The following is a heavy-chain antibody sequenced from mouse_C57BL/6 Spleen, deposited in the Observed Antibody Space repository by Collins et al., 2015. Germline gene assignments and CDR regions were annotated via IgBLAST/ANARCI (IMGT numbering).Heavy chain of an antibody. CDR3: ARHKNRYDAMDY. Sequence: QVQLKESGPGLVAPSQSLSITCTISGFSLTSYGVHWVRQPPGKGLEWLVVIWSDGSTTYNSALKSRLSISKDNSKSQVFLKMNSLQTDDTAMYYCARHKNRYDAMDYWGQGTSVTVSS. D-gene: IGHD2-14*01. V-gene: IGHV2-6-1*01. J-gene: IGHJ4*01. CDR1: GFSLTSYG. CDR2: IWSDGST.